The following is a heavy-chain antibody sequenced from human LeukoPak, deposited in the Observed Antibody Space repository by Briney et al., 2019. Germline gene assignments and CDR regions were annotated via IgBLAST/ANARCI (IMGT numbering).Heavy chain of an antibody. Sequence: GGSLRLSCAVSGFTFSNYSMNWVRQAPGKGQEWVSSISASGDNTYYAGSVKGRFTVSRDNSKSTLYLQMNSLRAADTAVYYCAKDRRRVAAPYYFDYWGQGTLVTVSS. J-gene: IGHJ4*02. CDR1: GFTFSNYS. CDR3: AKDRRRVAAPYYFDY. D-gene: IGHD1-26*01. V-gene: IGHV3-23*01. CDR2: ISASGDNT.